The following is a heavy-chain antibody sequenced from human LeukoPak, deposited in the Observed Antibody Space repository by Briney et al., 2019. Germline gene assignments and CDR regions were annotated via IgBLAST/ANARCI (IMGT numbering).Heavy chain of an antibody. CDR2: IYYSGNT. CDR3: ARGYYYGSRSLNRLDP. J-gene: IGHJ5*02. V-gene: IGHV4-39*01. D-gene: IGHD3-10*01. Sequence: PSETLSLTCTVSGGPISSDSYYWGWIRQPPGKGLEWIGSIYYSGNTYYNPSLKSRVTVSVDTSKNQFSLKLSSVTAADTAVYYCARGYYYGSRSLNRLDPWGQGTLVTVSS. CDR1: GGPISSDSYY.